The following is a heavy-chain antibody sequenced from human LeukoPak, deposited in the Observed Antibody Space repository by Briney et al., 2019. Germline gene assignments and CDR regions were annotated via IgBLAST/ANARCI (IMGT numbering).Heavy chain of an antibody. CDR2: IYYSGST. Sequence: SETLSLTCTVSGGSISSYYWSWIRQPPGKGLEWIGYIYYSGSTNYNPSLKSRVTISVDTSKNQFSLKLSSVTAADTAVYYCARAQFAVGYCSSTSCDQFDPWGQGTLVTVSS. CDR3: ARAQFAVGYCSSTSCDQFDP. J-gene: IGHJ5*02. V-gene: IGHV4-59*01. D-gene: IGHD2-2*01. CDR1: GGSISSYY.